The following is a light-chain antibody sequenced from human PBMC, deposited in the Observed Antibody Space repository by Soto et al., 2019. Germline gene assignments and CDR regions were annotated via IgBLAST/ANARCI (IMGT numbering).Light chain of an antibody. CDR3: QQYDSIPFT. Sequence: DIQMTQSPSSLSASVGDRVTITCQASQDISKYLNWYQQKPGKAPKLLIYDASNLEAGVPSRFSWTGSGTFYTFTISSLHPEDFATYHCQQYDSIPFTFGPGTKVDIK. V-gene: IGKV1-33*01. J-gene: IGKJ3*01. CDR2: DAS. CDR1: QDISKY.